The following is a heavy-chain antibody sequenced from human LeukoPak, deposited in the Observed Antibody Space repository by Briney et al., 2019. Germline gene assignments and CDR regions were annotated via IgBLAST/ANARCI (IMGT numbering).Heavy chain of an antibody. CDR1: GGSFRGYY. J-gene: IGHJ6*03. V-gene: IGHV4-34*01. CDR3: ARGQRALAVAGKGYYYYYMDV. D-gene: IGHD6-19*01. Sequence: SETPSLTSAVYGGSFRGYYWSWIRQPPGQGLEWIGEINHSGSTNYNPSLKSRVTISVDTSKNQFSLKLSSVTAADTAVYYCARGQRALAVAGKGYYYYYMDVWGKGTTVTVSS. CDR2: INHSGST.